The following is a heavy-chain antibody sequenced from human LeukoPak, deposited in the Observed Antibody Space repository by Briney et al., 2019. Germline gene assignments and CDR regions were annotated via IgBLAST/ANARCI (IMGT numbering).Heavy chain of an antibody. CDR3: ALDRGQLVFTSGFDY. Sequence: GGSLRLSCAASGFTFSSYSMNWVRQAPGKGLEWVSYISSSSSTIYYADSVKGRFTISRVNAKNSLYLQMNSLRAEDTAVYYCALDRGQLVFTSGFDYWAREPWSPSPQ. J-gene: IGHJ4*02. CDR1: GFTFSSYS. CDR2: ISSSSSTI. V-gene: IGHV3-48*01. D-gene: IGHD6-6*01.